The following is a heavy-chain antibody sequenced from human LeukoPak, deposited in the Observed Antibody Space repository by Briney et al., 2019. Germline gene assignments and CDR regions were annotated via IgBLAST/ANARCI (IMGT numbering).Heavy chain of an antibody. D-gene: IGHD2-2*01. CDR1: GGTFSSYA. J-gene: IGHJ3*01. Sequence: VASVKVSCKASGGTFSSYAFSWVRQAPGQGLDWMGGIIPIFGTANYAQKFQGRVTITADESTSTAYMELSSLRSEDTAVYYCARDLVEGYQLLHAFDVWGQGTMVTVSS. CDR2: IIPIFGTA. CDR3: ARDLVEGYQLLHAFDV. V-gene: IGHV1-69*13.